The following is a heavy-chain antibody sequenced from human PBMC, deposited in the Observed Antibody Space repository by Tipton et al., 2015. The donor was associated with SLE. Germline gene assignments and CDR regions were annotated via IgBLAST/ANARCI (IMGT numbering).Heavy chain of an antibody. Sequence: LRLSCTVSNYSISSGYYWGWIRQPPGKGLEWIGSIYHSGSIYYSGNTYYNPSLESRVTISADTFKNQFSLKVTSVTAADTAVYFCARIHPNNYGDYGPFDYWGQGILVTVSS. J-gene: IGHJ4*02. CDR3: ARIHPNNYGDYGPFDY. CDR2: IYYSGNT. V-gene: IGHV4-38-2*02. CDR1: NYSISSGYY. D-gene: IGHD4-17*01.